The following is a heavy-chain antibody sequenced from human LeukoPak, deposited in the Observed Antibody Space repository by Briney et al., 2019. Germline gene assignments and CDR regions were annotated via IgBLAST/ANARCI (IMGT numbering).Heavy chain of an antibody. CDR1: GFTFRSYT. D-gene: IGHD2-2*01. CDR3: ARGFCTSTSCYGSY. V-gene: IGHV3-21*01. Sequence: GGSLRLSCAAFGFTFRSYTMNWVRQAPGKGLEWVSSISSSSSSICYADSVKGRFTISRDNAKKSLYLQMNSLRAEDTAMYYCARGFCTSTSCYGSYWGQGTLVTVSS. CDR2: ISSSSSSI. J-gene: IGHJ4*02.